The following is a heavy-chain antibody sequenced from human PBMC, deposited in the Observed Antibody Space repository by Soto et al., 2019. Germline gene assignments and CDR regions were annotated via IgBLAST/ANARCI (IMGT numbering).Heavy chain of an antibody. CDR2: AYYSEST. CDR1: GGSIRSSTYQ. J-gene: IGHJ4*02. Sequence: SKTLSLTCTASGGSIRSSTYQWGGIRQPPGRGLEWIGSAYYSESTYYNPSLKSRVAASVDTSKNQFSLKVTSVTAADTDVYYLARHRNWTVHYWGPGTLASVS. CDR3: ARHRNWTVHY. V-gene: IGHV4-39*01. D-gene: IGHD1-1*01.